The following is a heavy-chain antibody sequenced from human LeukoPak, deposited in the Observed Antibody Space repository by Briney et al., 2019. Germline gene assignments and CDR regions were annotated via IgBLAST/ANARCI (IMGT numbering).Heavy chain of an antibody. Sequence: SETLSLTCTDSGGSISGYFWSWIRQPAGKGLEWIGRIYTSGSTNYNPSLKSRVTISVDTSKNQFSLKLSSVTAADTAVYYCAREGSFNDILTGYTDDAFDIWGQGTMVTVSS. D-gene: IGHD3-9*01. J-gene: IGHJ3*02. CDR3: AREGSFNDILTGYTDDAFDI. CDR2: IYTSGST. V-gene: IGHV4-4*07. CDR1: GGSISGYF.